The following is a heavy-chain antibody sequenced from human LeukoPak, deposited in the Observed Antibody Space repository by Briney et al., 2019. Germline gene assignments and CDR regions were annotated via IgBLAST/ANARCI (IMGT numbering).Heavy chain of an antibody. CDR2: MSDDGSHK. Sequence: GMSLRLSCAASGFPFTSSAMHWVRQTPGKGLEWVAVMSDDGSHKYYADSVKGRFTISRDHSKNTLYLQMKSLRAEDTAVYYCARELEIAVAGTLGYWGQGTLVTVSS. CDR1: GFPFTSSA. J-gene: IGHJ4*02. V-gene: IGHV3-30*04. D-gene: IGHD6-19*01. CDR3: ARELEIAVAGTLGY.